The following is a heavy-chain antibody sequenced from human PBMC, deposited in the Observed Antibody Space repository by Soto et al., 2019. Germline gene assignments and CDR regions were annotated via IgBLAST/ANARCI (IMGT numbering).Heavy chain of an antibody. D-gene: IGHD6-19*01. J-gene: IGHJ4*02. V-gene: IGHV4-31*03. CDR2: IYYSGTT. CDR1: GGSISSGGYY. Sequence: SETLSLTCTVSGGSISSGGYYWSWIRQHPGKGLEWIGYIYYSGTTYYKPTFKSRVTISVDTSKNQYSLKLSSVTAADTAVYNCAWNPAGSSGWYYFEYWGQGTLVTVSS. CDR3: AWNPAGSSGWYYFEY.